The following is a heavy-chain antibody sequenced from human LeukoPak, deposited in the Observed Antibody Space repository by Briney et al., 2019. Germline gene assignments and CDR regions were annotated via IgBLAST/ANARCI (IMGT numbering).Heavy chain of an antibody. D-gene: IGHD3-10*01. V-gene: IGHV4-61*02. CDR2: IYTSGST. J-gene: IGHJ6*03. CDR1: GGSISSSSFY. CDR3: ARAGVYYGSGSYYYMDV. Sequence: PSETLSLTCSVSGGSISSSSFYWGWIRQPPGKGLEWIGRIYTSGSTNYNPSLKSRVTMSVDTSKNQFSLKLSSVTAADTAVYYCARAGVYYGSGSYYYMDVWGKGTTVTIS.